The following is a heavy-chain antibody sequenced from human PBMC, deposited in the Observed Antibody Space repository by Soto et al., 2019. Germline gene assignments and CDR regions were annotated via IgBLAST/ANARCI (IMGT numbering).Heavy chain of an antibody. CDR1: GGSFSGYY. D-gene: IGHD6-19*01. J-gene: IGHJ4*02. CDR3: ARAVAVAGIDY. Sequence: SETLSLTCAVYGGSFSGYYWSWIRQPPGKGLEWIGEINHSGSTNYNPSLKSRVTISVDTSKNQFSLKLSSVTAADTAVYYCARAVAVAGIDYWGQGTLVTVSS. V-gene: IGHV4-34*01. CDR2: INHSGST.